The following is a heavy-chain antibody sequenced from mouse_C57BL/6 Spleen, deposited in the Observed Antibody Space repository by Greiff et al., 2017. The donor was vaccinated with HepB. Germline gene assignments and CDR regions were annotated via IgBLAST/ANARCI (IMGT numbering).Heavy chain of an antibody. J-gene: IGHJ2*01. V-gene: IGHV1-54*01. D-gene: IGHD1-1*01. CDR1: GYAFTNYL. CDR2: INPGSGGT. CDR3: ARSYYGSSLDY. Sequence: VQLVESGAELVRPGTSVKVSCKASGYAFTNYLIEWVKQRPGQGLEWIGVINPGSGGTNYNEKFKGKATLTADKSSSTAYMQLSSLTSEDSAVYFCARSYYGSSLDYWGQGTTLTVSS.